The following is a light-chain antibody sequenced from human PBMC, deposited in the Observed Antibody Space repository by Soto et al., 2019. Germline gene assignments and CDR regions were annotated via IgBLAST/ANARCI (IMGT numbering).Light chain of an antibody. CDR3: QQYGSSPPLT. CDR1: QSVSSSY. CDR2: GAS. Sequence: EIVLPQSQGTLSLSPGERATLSCRASQSVSSSYLAWYQQKPGQAPRLLIYGASSRATGIPDRFSGSGSGTDFTLTISRLEPEDFAVYYCQQYGSSPPLTFGGGTKVEIK. V-gene: IGKV3-20*01. J-gene: IGKJ4*01.